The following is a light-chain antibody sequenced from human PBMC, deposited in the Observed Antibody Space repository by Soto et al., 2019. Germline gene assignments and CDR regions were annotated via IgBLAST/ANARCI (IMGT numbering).Light chain of an antibody. CDR2: GAS. CDR1: QSVSSSY. Sequence: EIVLTQSPGTLSLSPGERATLSCRASQSVSSSYLGWYQQKPGQAPRLLIYGASIRATGIPDRFSGSGSGTDFTLTISRLEPEDFAGYYCQQYVSESLTFGQGTKLEIK. J-gene: IGKJ2*01. V-gene: IGKV3-20*01. CDR3: QQYVSESLT.